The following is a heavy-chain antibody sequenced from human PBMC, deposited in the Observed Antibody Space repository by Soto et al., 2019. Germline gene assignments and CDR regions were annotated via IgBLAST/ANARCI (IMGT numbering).Heavy chain of an antibody. CDR1: GFPLSTYG. Sequence: PGGSLRLSCAASGFPLSTYGMTWVRQAPGKGLEWLSYISPGSRYPAYADSVKGRFTISRDNAKRSLYLQMMSLTAEDTAIYYCVRGGGGGLFDPWGQGTMVTVSS. CDR2: ISPGSRYP. V-gene: IGHV3-21*05. D-gene: IGHD2-15*01. CDR3: VRGGGGGLFDP. J-gene: IGHJ5*02.